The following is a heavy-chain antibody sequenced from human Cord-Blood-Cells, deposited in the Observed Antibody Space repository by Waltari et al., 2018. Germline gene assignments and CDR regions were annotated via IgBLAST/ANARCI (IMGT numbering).Heavy chain of an antibody. V-gene: IGHV4-34*01. Sequence: QVQLQQWGAGLLKPSETLSLTCGVYGGSFSGYYRSWIRQPPGKGLEWIGEINQRRSTNFNPALKSRVTISVHTAKTQFSLKLGSVTAAYTAVYYWARPEYSNYYFDYWGQGTLVTVSS. CDR1: GGSFSGYY. CDR2: INQRRST. J-gene: IGHJ4*02. CDR3: ARPEYSNYYFDY. D-gene: IGHD4-4*01.